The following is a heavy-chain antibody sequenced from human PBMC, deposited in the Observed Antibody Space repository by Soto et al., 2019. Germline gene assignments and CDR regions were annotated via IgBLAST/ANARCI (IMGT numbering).Heavy chain of an antibody. Sequence: QVQLVQSGAEVKKPGSSVKVSCKTSGGTFNSYGLSWVRQAPGQGPEWMGQIIPIFGTAKYAQRFQGRLTMSAAESTSSVYMELSSLRSDDTAMYYWSREKFSNYFDPWGQGTLVTVSS. V-gene: IGHV1-69*01. D-gene: IGHD4-4*01. CDR3: SREKFSNYFDP. CDR2: IIPIFGTA. CDR1: GGTFNSYG. J-gene: IGHJ5*02.